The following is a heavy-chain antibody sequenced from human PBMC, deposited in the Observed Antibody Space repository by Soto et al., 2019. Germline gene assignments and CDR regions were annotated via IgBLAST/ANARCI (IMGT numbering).Heavy chain of an antibody. Sequence: SSETLSLTCSASNGSISSYYWSWIRQPPGKGLEWIGYIYYSGSTNYNPSLKSRVTISVDTSKNQFSLSLTSVTAADTAVYYCARGPSIWFGELSNWFDPWGQGTLVTVSS. CDR1: NGSISSYY. CDR2: IYYSGST. CDR3: ARGPSIWFGELSNWFDP. J-gene: IGHJ5*02. D-gene: IGHD3-10*01. V-gene: IGHV4-59*01.